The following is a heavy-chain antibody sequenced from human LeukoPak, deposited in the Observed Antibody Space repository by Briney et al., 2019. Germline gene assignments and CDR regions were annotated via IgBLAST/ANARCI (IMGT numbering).Heavy chain of an antibody. CDR3: TRLLPSSHPFFDS. CDR1: GFTVSNDY. CDR2: ICGGGDT. Sequence: GGSLRLSCAVSGFTVSNDYMSWVRQAPGKGLEWVSVICGGGDTYYADSVRGRFTISRDNFENTLFLQMDSLRAEDTAVYYCTRLLPSSHPFFDSWGQGTLVTVSP. V-gene: IGHV3-53*01. D-gene: IGHD6-6*01. J-gene: IGHJ4*02.